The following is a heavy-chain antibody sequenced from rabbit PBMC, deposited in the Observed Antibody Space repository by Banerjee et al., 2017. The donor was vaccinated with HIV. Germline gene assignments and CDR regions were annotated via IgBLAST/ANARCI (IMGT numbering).Heavy chain of an antibody. CDR1: GFAFNNNYW. CDR2: IYAGDGRI. V-gene: IGHV1S45*01. D-gene: IGHD2-1*01. Sequence: QEQLEESGGGLVQPEGSLTLTCTASGFAFNNNYWICWVRQAPGKGLEWIGCIYAGDGRIVYASWAPGRFTISKTSSTTVTLQMTSLTAADTATYFCARSAVGATGDGLGLWGQGTLVTVS. CDR3: ARSAVGATGDGLGL. J-gene: IGHJ4*01.